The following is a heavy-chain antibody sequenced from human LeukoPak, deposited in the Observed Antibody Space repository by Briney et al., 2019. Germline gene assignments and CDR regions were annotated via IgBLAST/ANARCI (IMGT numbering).Heavy chain of an antibody. CDR2: IYNSGGT. CDR1: GGSISSYY. V-gene: IGHV4-59*01. J-gene: IGHJ5*02. CDR3: ARYRGNSNGGFDP. Sequence: TSETLSLTCTVSGGSISSYYWSWIRQPPGKGLEWIGNIYNSGGTNYNPSLKSRVTTSVDTSKNQFSLKLTSVTAADTAVYYCARYRGNSNGGFDPWGQGTLVTVSS. D-gene: IGHD4-23*01.